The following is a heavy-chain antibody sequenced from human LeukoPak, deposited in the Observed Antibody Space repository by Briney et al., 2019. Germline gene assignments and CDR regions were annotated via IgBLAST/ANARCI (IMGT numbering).Heavy chain of an antibody. CDR1: GGSISSYY. D-gene: IGHD6-19*01. V-gene: IGHV4-59*01. CDR2: IYYSGST. Sequence: SETLSLTCTVSGGSISSYYWSWIRQPPGKGPEWIGYIYYSGSTNYNPSLKSRVTISVDTSKNQFSLKLSSVTAADTAVYYCARDYIAVAGTGFDYWGQGTLVTVSS. J-gene: IGHJ4*02. CDR3: ARDYIAVAGTGFDY.